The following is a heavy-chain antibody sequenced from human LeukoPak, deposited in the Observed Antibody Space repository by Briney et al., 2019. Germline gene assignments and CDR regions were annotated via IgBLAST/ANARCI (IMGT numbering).Heavy chain of an antibody. D-gene: IGHD2-2*02. CDR3: ARGVYCSSTSCYTPEWFDP. J-gene: IGHJ5*02. CDR1: GGSISSSSYY. V-gene: IGHV4-39*01. CDR2: IYYSGST. Sequence: SETLSLTCTVSGGSISSSSYYWGWIRQPPGKGLEWIGSIYYSGSTYYNPSLKSRVTISVDTSKSQFSLKLSSVTAADTAVYFCARGVYCSSTSCYTPEWFDPWGQGTLVTVSS.